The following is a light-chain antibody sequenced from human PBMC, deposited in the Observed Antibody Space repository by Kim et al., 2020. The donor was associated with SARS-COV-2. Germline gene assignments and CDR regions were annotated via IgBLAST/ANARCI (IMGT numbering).Light chain of an antibody. V-gene: IGLV3-1*01. CDR2: QDS. CDR3: QAWDSSTKV. J-gene: IGLJ3*02. Sequence: SPGKTASITCSGDKLGDKYACWYQQKPGQSPVLVIYQDSKRPSGIPERFSGSNSGNTATLTISGTQAMDEADYYCQAWDSSTKVFGGGTQLTVL. CDR1: KLGDKY.